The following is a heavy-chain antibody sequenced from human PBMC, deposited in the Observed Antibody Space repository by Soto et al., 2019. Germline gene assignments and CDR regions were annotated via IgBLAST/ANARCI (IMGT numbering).Heavy chain of an antibody. V-gene: IGHV3-23*01. D-gene: IGHD2-21*02. CDR2: ISGYGDAT. CDR3: VKETLPAAFLY. Sequence: EVQLLESGGGLVQPGGSLRHSCAASGFIFSSYAMSCVRQAPGKGLEWVSTISGYGDATHYADSVTVRFTIPRDTSKNTLYLQMNCLRAEYTAIYYCVKETLPAAFLYWDQGTLVNVSA. J-gene: IGHJ4*02. CDR1: GFIFSSYA.